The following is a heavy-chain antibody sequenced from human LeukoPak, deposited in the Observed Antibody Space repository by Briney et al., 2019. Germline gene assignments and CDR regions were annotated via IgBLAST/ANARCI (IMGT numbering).Heavy chain of an antibody. CDR3: ARSLWTTSNYFDY. J-gene: IGHJ4*02. CDR1: GGTFTSYA. CDR2: IIPIFGTA. D-gene: IGHD3/OR15-3a*01. Sequence: SSVKVSCKASGGTFTSYAISWVRQAPGQGLEWMGGIIPIFGTANYAQKFQGRVTITADKSTSTAYMELSSLRSEDTAVYYCARSLWTTSNYFDYWGQGTLGTVSP. V-gene: IGHV1-69*06.